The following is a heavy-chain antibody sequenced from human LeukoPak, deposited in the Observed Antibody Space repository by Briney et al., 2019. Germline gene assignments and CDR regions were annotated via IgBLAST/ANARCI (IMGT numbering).Heavy chain of an antibody. V-gene: IGHV3-23*01. J-gene: IGHJ4*02. Sequence: GGSLRLSCAASGFTFSSYSMNWVRQAPGKGLEWVSAISGSGGSTYYADSVKGRFTISRDNSKNTLYLQMNSLRAEDTAVYYCAKHLDYGDSYALYWGQGTLVTVSS. CDR2: ISGSGGST. CDR3: AKHLDYGDSYALY. D-gene: IGHD4-17*01. CDR1: GFTFSSYS.